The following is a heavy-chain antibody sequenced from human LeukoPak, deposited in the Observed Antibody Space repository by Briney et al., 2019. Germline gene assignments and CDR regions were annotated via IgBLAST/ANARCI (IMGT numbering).Heavy chain of an antibody. J-gene: IGHJ4*02. CDR2: IIPIFGTA. D-gene: IGHD5-18*01. CDR1: GGTFSSYA. V-gene: IGHV1-69*01. CDR3: ARVPGDTAMVTYYFDY. Sequence: ASVKVSCKASGGTFSSYAISWVRQAPGQGLEWMGGIIPIFGTANYAQKFQGRVTITADESTSTAYMELSSLRSEDTAVYYCARVPGDTAMVTYYFDYWGQGTLVTVSS.